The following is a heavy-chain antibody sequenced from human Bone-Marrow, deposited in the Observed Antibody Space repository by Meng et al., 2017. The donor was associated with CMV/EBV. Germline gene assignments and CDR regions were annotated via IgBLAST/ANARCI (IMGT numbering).Heavy chain of an antibody. CDR2: ISSGGYLK. J-gene: IGHJ6*02. Sequence: GEYLKISCAASGFTVSDYYMTWIRHTPGKGLEWISYISSGGYLKYYADSLKGRFTISRDNAKNSVYLQMNGLRAEDTAVYYCAREPGYCSSATCSSSTYGMDVWGQGTTVTVSS. V-gene: IGHV3-11*04. D-gene: IGHD2-2*01. CDR3: AREPGYCSSATCSSSTYGMDV. CDR1: GFTVSDYY.